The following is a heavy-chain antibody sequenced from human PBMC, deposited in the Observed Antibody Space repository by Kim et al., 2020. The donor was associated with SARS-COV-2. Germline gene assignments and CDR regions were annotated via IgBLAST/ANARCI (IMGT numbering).Heavy chain of an antibody. D-gene: IGHD4-4*01. V-gene: IGHV3-48*03. CDR1: GFTFSSYE. J-gene: IGHJ5*02. Sequence: GGSLRLSCAASGFTFSSYEMNWVRQAPGKGLEWVSYISSSGSTIYYADSVKGRFTISRDNAKNSLYLQMNSLRAEDTAVYYCARYSNYDWFDPWGQGTLVTVSS. CDR2: ISSSGSTI. CDR3: ARYSNYDWFDP.